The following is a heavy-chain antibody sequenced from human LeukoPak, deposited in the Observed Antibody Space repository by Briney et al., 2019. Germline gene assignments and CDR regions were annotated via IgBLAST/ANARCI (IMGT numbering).Heavy chain of an antibody. CDR3: ARDPDRSGWSTFEY. D-gene: IGHD6-19*01. Sequence: GGSLRLSCAASGLTLRSYWMPWVRQAPGKGLVWVSRINSDGISTTYADSVKGRFTISRDNAKNTLYLQMNSLRAEDTAVYFCARDPDRSGWSTFEYWGQGTLVTVSS. J-gene: IGHJ4*02. CDR1: GLTLRSYW. CDR2: INSDGIST. V-gene: IGHV3-74*01.